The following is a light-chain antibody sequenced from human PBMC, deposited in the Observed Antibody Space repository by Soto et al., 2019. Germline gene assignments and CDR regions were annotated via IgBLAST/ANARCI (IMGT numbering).Light chain of an antibody. V-gene: IGKV1-5*01. CDR3: QQRSNWPPWT. CDR1: QSISNW. CDR2: AAS. Sequence: DIQMTQSPSTLSASVGDRVTITCRASQSISNWLAWYQQEPGKAPQLLIYAASTLQGGVPSRFSGSVSGTDFTLTISSLEPEDFAVYYCQQRSNWPPWTFGQGTKVDIK. J-gene: IGKJ1*01.